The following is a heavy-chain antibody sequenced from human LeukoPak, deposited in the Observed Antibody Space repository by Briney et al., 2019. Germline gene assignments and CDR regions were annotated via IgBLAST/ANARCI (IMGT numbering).Heavy chain of an antibody. CDR1: GYTFNSYG. V-gene: IGHV1-18*01. CDR2: ISAYNGNT. J-gene: IGHJ5*02. Sequence: GDSVKVSCKASGYTFNSYGFSWVRQAPGQGLEWMGWISAYNGNTNYAQKLQGRVTMTTDTSTSTAYMELRSLRSDDTAVYYCARDRAAAANWFDPWGQGTLVTVSS. D-gene: IGHD6-13*01. CDR3: ARDRAAAANWFDP.